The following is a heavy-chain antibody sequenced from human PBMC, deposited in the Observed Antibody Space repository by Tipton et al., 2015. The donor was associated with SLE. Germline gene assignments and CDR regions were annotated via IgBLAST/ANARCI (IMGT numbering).Heavy chain of an antibody. CDR1: GFTFSSFA. CDR2: INWNGRST. D-gene: IGHD6-13*01. Sequence: SLRLSCEASGFTFSSFAMSWVRQAPGKGLEWVSDINWNGRSTTYADSVRGRFTISRDNAKNSLYLQMNSLRAEDTAFYYCARVKQLLYYFDYWGQGALVTVSS. V-gene: IGHV3-20*04. CDR3: ARVKQLLYYFDY. J-gene: IGHJ4*02.